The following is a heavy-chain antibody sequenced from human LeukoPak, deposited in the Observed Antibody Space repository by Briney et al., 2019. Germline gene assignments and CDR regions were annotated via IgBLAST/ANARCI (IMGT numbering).Heavy chain of an antibody. D-gene: IGHD1-7*01. J-gene: IGHJ6*03. Sequence: GGSLRLSCAASGFTFSSYELNWVRQAPGKGLEWVSYISDTGSTIYYADSVEGRFTISRDNAKNSLYLQMNSLRAEDTAVYYCARVGNLYFYYYMDVWGKGTTVTVSS. CDR3: ARVGNLYFYYYMDV. CDR2: ISDTGSTI. V-gene: IGHV3-48*03. CDR1: GFTFSSYE.